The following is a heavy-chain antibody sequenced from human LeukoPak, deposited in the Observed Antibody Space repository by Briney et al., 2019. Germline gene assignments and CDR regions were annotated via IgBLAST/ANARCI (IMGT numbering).Heavy chain of an antibody. Sequence: GGSLRLSCAGSGFALKSYSLSWVRQAPGKGLEWVSSISSTSAYIYYADSVRGRFTISRDNVDNVVYLQMNSLGAEDTAVYYCARVAVSGPTGWFDSWGQGTLVAVSS. V-gene: IGHV3-21*01. D-gene: IGHD2-8*02. J-gene: IGHJ5*01. CDR3: ARVAVSGPTGWFDS. CDR2: ISSTSAYI. CDR1: GFALKSYS.